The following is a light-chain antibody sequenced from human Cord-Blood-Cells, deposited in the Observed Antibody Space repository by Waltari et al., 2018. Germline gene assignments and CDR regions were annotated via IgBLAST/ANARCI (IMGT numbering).Light chain of an antibody. CDR3: SSYTSSSTLV. V-gene: IGLV2-14*03. J-gene: IGLJ3*02. Sequence: QPPLPQLAPVPGSPGQPTTIPCPGPTGEFVGFTISPWYQHHPGKAPKLMIYDVSNRPSGVSNRFSGSKSGNTASLTISGLQAEDEADYYCSSYTSSSTLVFGGGTKLTVL. CDR2: DVS. CDR1: TGEFVGFT.